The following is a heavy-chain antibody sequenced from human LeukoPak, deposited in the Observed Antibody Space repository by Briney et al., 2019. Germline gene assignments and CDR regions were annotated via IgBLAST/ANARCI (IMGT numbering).Heavy chain of an antibody. CDR3: ARDKGSPDAFDI. CDR2: INPKSGGT. J-gene: IGHJ3*02. D-gene: IGHD3-10*01. Sequence: WASVKVSCKASGYSFTGHYMHWVRQAPGQGLEWMGWINPKSGGTNYAQKFQGRVTMTRDTSISTAYMELSRLRSDDTAVYYCARDKGSPDAFDIWGQGTMVTVSS. CDR1: GYSFTGHY. V-gene: IGHV1-2*02.